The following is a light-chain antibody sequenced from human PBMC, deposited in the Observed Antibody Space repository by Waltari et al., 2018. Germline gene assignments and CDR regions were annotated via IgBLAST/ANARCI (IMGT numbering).Light chain of an antibody. V-gene: IGKV2-30*02. CDR3: MQGTHWRT. J-gene: IGKJ1*01. CDR2: KVS. Sequence: DVVMTQSPLSLPVTLGQPASISCRSSQSLVHSDGNTYLNWFQQRPGPSPRRLIYKVSNRDSGVPDRFSGSGSGTDFTLKISRVEAEDVGVYYCMQGTHWRTFGQGTKVEIK. CDR1: QSLVHSDGNTY.